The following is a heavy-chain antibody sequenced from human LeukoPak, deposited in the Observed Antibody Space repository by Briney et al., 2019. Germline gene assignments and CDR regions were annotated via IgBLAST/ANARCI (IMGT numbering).Heavy chain of an antibody. CDR2: IYSGGST. Sequence: PGGSLRLSCAASGFTVSSNYVSWVRQAPGKGLEWVSVIYSGGSTYYADSVKGRFTISRHNSKNTLYLQMNSLRAEDTAVYYCAREVDSGYSDYGMDVWGQGTTVTVSS. CDR3: AREVDSGYSDYGMDV. D-gene: IGHD3-9*01. CDR1: GFTVSSNY. V-gene: IGHV3-53*04. J-gene: IGHJ6*02.